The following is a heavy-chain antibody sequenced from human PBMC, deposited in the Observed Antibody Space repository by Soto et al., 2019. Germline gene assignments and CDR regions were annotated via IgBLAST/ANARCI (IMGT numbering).Heavy chain of an antibody. CDR3: ARARDTIFGETRYYYYYGMDV. V-gene: IGHV3-33*01. CDR2: IWYDGSNK. Sequence: QVQLVESGGGVVQPGRSLRLSCAASGFTFSSYGMHWVRQAPGKGLEWVAVIWYDGSNKYYADSVKGRFTISRDNSKNTLYLQMNSLRAEDTAVYYCARARDTIFGETRYYYYYGMDVWGQGTTVTVSS. CDR1: GFTFSSYG. J-gene: IGHJ6*02. D-gene: IGHD3-3*01.